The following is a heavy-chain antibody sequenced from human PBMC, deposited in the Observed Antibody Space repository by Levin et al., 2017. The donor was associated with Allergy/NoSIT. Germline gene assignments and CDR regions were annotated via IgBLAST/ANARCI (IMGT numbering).Heavy chain of an antibody. CDR3: ARQLGNFWSGYNYFDY. Sequence: GESLKISCAASGFTFSSYEMNWVRQAPGKGLEWVSYISSSGSTIYYADSVKGRFTISRDNAKNSLYLQMNSLRAEDTAIYYCARQLGNFWSGYNYFDYWGQGTLVTVSS. V-gene: IGHV3-48*03. CDR1: GFTFSSYE. CDR2: ISSSGSTI. J-gene: IGHJ4*02. D-gene: IGHD3-3*01.